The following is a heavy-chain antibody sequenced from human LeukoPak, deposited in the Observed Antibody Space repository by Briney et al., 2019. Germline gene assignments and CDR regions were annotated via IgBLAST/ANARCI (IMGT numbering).Heavy chain of an antibody. Sequence: PGGSLRLSRAASGFTFSSYAMSWVRQAPGKGLEWVSGISSSIGSTYYADSVKGRFTISRDNSKNTLYLQMNSLRAEDTAIYYCAKRPSGYNEYYFDYWGRGTLVTVAS. J-gene: IGHJ4*02. CDR3: AKRPSGYNEYYFDY. D-gene: IGHD3-3*01. V-gene: IGHV3-23*01. CDR1: GFTFSSYA. CDR2: ISSSIGST.